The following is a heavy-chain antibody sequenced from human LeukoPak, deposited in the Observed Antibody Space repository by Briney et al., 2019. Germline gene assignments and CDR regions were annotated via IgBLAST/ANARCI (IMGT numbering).Heavy chain of an antibody. CDR2: IYYSGST. Sequence: KASETLSLTCTVSGGSISSYYWSWIRQPPGKGLEWIGYIYYSGSTNYNPSLKSRVTISVDRSKNQFSLKLSSVTAADTAVYYCARGGALNYYDSSGFDYWGQGTLVTVSS. D-gene: IGHD3-22*01. CDR3: ARGGALNYYDSSGFDY. J-gene: IGHJ4*02. V-gene: IGHV4-59*12. CDR1: GGSISSYY.